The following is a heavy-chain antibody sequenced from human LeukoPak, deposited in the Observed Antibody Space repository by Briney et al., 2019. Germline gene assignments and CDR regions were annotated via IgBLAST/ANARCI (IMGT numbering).Heavy chain of an antibody. D-gene: IGHD5-18*01. Sequence: SETLSLTCTVSGGSISSYYWSWIRQPPGKGLEWVGYIYYSGSTNYNPSLKRRVTISVDTSKNQFSLKLSSVAAADTAVYYCARGTGTAMPKGLGYWGQGTLVTVSS. V-gene: IGHV4-59*01. J-gene: IGHJ4*02. CDR1: GGSISSYY. CDR3: ARGTGTAMPKGLGY. CDR2: IYYSGST.